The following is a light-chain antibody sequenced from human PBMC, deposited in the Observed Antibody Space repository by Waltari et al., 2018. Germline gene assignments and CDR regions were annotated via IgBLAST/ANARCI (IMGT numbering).Light chain of an antibody. CDR3: QQYGRSWNT. Sequence: EIVLTQSPGTLSLSPGERATLSCRASQSVSSNYFAWYQQRPGQAPRLLSHGSSSRATGIPDRFSGSGSGTDFTLTISRLEPEDFAVYYCQQYGRSWNTFGQGTKLEIK. CDR2: GSS. J-gene: IGKJ2*01. CDR1: QSVSSNY. V-gene: IGKV3-20*01.